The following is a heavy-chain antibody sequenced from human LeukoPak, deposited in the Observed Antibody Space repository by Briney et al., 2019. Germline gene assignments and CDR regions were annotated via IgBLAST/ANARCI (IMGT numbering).Heavy chain of an antibody. CDR1: GYTFTDYY. CDR2: INPNSGDT. Sequence: ASVXXSCKSSGYTFTDYYVHWVRQAPGQGREWMGLINPNSGDTTYAQNFQRSVTMSRDTSISTAYLELNSLIFDDTAVFYCARSTITTTAAGHFDLWGRGTLVTVSS. V-gene: IGHV1-2*06. J-gene: IGHJ2*01. CDR3: ARSTITTTAAGHFDL. D-gene: IGHD6-13*01.